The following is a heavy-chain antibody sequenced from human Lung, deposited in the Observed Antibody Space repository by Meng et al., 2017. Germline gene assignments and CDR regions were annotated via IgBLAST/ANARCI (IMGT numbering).Heavy chain of an antibody. Sequence: QWQLQQWGPGILKPSETLSLTCVVCGGSFSDYDWSWIRQPPGKGLEWIGEINHSGSTNYNPSLESRATISVDTSQNNLSLKLSSVTAADSAVYYCARGPTTMAHDFDYWGQGTLVTVSS. V-gene: IGHV4-34*01. CDR3: ARGPTTMAHDFDY. CDR2: INHSGST. D-gene: IGHD4-11*01. CDR1: GGSFSDYD. J-gene: IGHJ4*02.